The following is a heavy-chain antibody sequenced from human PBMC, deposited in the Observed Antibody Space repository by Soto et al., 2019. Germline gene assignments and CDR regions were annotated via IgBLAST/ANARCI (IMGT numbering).Heavy chain of an antibody. J-gene: IGHJ4*02. D-gene: IGHD5-18*01. Sequence: QVQLQQWGAGLLKPSETLSLTCAVYGGSFSGYYWSWIRQPPGKGLEWIGESNHVGNTNYNPSLKGRVTMSVDPSKTQFSLRLTSVTAADTAVHCWARVLIAGVTTDWGQGTLVIVSS. CDR3: ARVLIAGVTTD. V-gene: IGHV4-34*01. CDR2: SNHVGNT. CDR1: GGSFSGYY.